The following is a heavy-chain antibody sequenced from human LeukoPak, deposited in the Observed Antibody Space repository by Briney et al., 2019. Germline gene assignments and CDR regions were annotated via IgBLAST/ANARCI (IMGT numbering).Heavy chain of an antibody. V-gene: IGHV4-34*01. D-gene: IGHD3-9*01. Sequence: PSETLSLTCAVYGGSFSGYYWSWIRQPPGKGLEWIGEINHSGSTNYNPSLKSRVTISVDTSKNQFSLKLSSVTAADTAVYYCARAPGYYDILTGYYFDYRGQGTLVTVSS. J-gene: IGHJ4*02. CDR3: ARAPGYYDILTGYYFDY. CDR2: INHSGST. CDR1: GGSFSGYY.